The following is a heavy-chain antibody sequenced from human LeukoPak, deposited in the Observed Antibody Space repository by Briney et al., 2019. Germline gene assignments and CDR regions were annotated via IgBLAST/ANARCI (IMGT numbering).Heavy chain of an antibody. J-gene: IGHJ4*02. Sequence: PSETLSLTCTVSGGSISSSGYSWNWIRQPPGKGLEWIGYIYHSGSTYYNPSLKSRVTISVDRSKNQFSLSLSSVTAADTAVYYCARDSLGGPLENWGQGTLVTVSS. V-gene: IGHV4-30-2*01. CDR3: ARDSLGGPLEN. CDR2: IYHSGST. D-gene: IGHD4-23*01. CDR1: GGSISSSGYS.